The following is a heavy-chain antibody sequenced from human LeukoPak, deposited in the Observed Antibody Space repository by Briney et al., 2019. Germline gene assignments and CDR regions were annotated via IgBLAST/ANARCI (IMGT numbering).Heavy chain of an antibody. V-gene: IGHV1-8*01. Sequence: ASVKVSFKASGYTFTTHDINWVRQAPGQGLDWMGWMNPNSGNTGYEQKFQGSVTMTRNTSISIAYMELSSLRSEDTAVYYCTRSRGRLGWFDPWGQGTLVTVSS. CDR2: MNPNSGNT. J-gene: IGHJ5*02. CDR1: GYTFTTHD. CDR3: TRSRGRLGWFDP. D-gene: IGHD3-10*01.